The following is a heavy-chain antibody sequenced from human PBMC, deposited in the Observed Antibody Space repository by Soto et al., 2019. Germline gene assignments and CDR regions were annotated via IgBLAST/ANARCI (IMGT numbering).Heavy chain of an antibody. D-gene: IGHD3-10*01. Sequence: ASVKVSCKASGYTFTSYDINWVRQATGQGLEWMGLMNPDGGNTSYAQKFQGRVTMTRDTSISTVYMELSSLRSEDTAVYYCARGLGVGGSGSYMFDYWGQGTLVTVSS. V-gene: IGHV1-8*01. CDR2: MNPDGGNT. CDR3: ARGLGVGGSGSYMFDY. CDR1: GYTFTSYD. J-gene: IGHJ4*02.